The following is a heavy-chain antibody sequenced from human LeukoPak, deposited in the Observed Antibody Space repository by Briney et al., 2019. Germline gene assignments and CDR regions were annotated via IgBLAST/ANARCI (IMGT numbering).Heavy chain of an antibody. CDR3: ARGYYYDSSGHYYYYGMDV. V-gene: IGHV1-69*13. J-gene: IGHJ6*02. CDR1: GGTFSSYA. D-gene: IGHD3-22*01. Sequence: WASVKVSCKASGGTFSSYAISWVRQAPGQGLEWMGGIIPIFGTANCAQKFQGRVTITADESTSTAYMELSSLRSEDTAVYYCARGYYYDSSGHYYYYGMDVWGQGTTVTVSS. CDR2: IIPIFGTA.